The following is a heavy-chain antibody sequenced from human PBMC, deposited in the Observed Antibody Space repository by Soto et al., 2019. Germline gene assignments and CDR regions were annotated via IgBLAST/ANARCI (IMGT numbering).Heavy chain of an antibody. CDR1: GFSFIDYA. V-gene: IGHV3-23*01. D-gene: IGHD4-17*01. J-gene: IGHJ5*02. CDR2: IGGRGGNA. CDR3: AKDRNSGDFAGSYDS. Sequence: GSLRLSCAASGFSFIDYAINWVRQVPGRGLEYVAGIGGRGGNAFYADSMKGRFSISRDNSKNTVYLHMHNLRVDDSAMYYCAKDRNSGDFAGSYDSWGQGTLVTVSS.